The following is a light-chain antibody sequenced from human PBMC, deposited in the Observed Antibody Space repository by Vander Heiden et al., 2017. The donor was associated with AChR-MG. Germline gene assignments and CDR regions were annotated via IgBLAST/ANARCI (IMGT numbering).Light chain of an antibody. J-gene: IGKJ1*01. Sequence: DAVMTQTPLFLSVTPGQPAFISCKSRQSLLHTTGENFLHWYTQRPGQAPQLLIYEVSSRSSGVPDRFRGSGSGTDFTLTISRVEAEDVGIYYCMQGKHLPRTFGQGTKVEI. CDR1: QSLLHTTGENF. V-gene: IGKV2-29*02. CDR3: MQGKHLPRT. CDR2: EVS.